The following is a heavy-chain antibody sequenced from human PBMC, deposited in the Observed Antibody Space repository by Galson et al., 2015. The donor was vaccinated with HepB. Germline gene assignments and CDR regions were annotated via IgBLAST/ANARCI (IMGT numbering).Heavy chain of an antibody. J-gene: IGHJ4*02. V-gene: IGHV3-33*01. CDR3: ARDVNYYDSSGYKTSPYFDY. CDR1: GFTFSSYG. Sequence: SLRLSCAASGFTFSSYGMHWVRQAPGKGLEWVAVIWYDGSNKYYADSVKGRFTISRDNSKNTLYLQMNSLRAEDTAVYYCARDVNYYDSSGYKTSPYFDYWGQGTLVTVSS. D-gene: IGHD3-22*01. CDR2: IWYDGSNK.